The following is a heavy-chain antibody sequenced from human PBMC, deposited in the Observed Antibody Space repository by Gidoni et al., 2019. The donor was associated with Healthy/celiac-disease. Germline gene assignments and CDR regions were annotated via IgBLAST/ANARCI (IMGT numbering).Heavy chain of an antibody. V-gene: IGHV3-15*01. Sequence: EVQLVESGGGLVTPGGSLRLSCAASGFTFTNAWMSWFRQAPGKGLEWVGRIKSKTDGGTTDYAAPVKGRFTISRDDSKNTLYLQMNSLKTEDTAVDYCTTFMPYYYDSRSPGYYYGMDVWGQGTTVTVSS. J-gene: IGHJ6*02. CDR1: GFTFTNAW. CDR3: TTFMPYYYDSRSPGYYYGMDV. CDR2: IKSKTDGGTT. D-gene: IGHD3-22*01.